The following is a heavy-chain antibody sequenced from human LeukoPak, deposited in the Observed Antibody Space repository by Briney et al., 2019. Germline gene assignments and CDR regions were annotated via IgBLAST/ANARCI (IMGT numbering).Heavy chain of an antibody. Sequence: PGGSLRLSCAASGFTFSSYAMSWVRQAPGKGLEWVSAISGSGGSTYYADSVKGRFTISGDNSKNTLYLQMNSLRAEDTAVYYCVGSSGGAGPFFDYWGQGTLVTVSS. CDR3: VGSSGGAGPFFDY. CDR2: ISGSGGST. CDR1: GFTFSSYA. V-gene: IGHV3-23*01. J-gene: IGHJ4*02. D-gene: IGHD3-10*01.